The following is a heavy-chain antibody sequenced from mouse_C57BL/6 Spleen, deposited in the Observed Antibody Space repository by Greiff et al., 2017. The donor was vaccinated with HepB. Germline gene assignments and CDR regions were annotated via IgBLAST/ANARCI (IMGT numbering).Heavy chain of an antibody. J-gene: IGHJ4*01. CDR3: ASLPGSARAMDY. Sequence: EVQLQESGPGLVKPSQSLSLTCSVTGYSITSGYYWNWIRQFPGNKLEWMGYISYDGSNNYNPSLKNRISITRDTSKNQFFLKLNSVTTEDTATYYCASLPGSARAMDYWGQGTSVTVSS. CDR2: ISYDGSN. D-gene: IGHD1-1*01. V-gene: IGHV3-6*01. CDR1: GYSITSGYY.